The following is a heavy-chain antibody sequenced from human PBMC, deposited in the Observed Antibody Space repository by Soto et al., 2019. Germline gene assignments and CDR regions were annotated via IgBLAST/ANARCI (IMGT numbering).Heavy chain of an antibody. D-gene: IGHD3-10*01. CDR3: AKVRLYGSGSYPGDY. J-gene: IGHJ4*02. Sequence: GGSLRLSCAASGFTFSSYGMHWVRQAPGKGLEWVAVISYDGSNKYYADSVKGRFTISRDNSKNTLYLQMNSLRAEDTAVYYCAKVRLYGSGSYPGDYWGQGTLVTVSS. V-gene: IGHV3-30*18. CDR2: ISYDGSNK. CDR1: GFTFSSYG.